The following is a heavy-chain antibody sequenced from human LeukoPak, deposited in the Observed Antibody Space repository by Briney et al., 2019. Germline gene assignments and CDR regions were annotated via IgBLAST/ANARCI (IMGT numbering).Heavy chain of an antibody. D-gene: IGHD3-10*01. V-gene: IGHV1-18*04. CDR2: ISAYNGNT. CDR3: AREVLTYYYGSGSAYYFDY. J-gene: IGHJ4*02. CDR1: GYTLTSYG. Sequence: ASVKVSCKASGYTLTSYGISWGRQAPGQGLEWMGWISAYNGNTNYAQKLQGRVTTTTDTSTSTAYMELRSLRSDDTAVYYCAREVLTYYYGSGSAYYFDYWGQGTLVTVSS.